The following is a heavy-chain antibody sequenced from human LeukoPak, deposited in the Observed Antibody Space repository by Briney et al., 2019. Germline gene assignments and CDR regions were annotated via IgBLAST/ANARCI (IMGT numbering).Heavy chain of an antibody. J-gene: IGHJ5*02. Sequence: SETLSLTCTVSGGSISSGGYYWSWIRQHPGKGLEWIGYIYYSGSTYYNPSLKSRVTISVDTSKNQFSLKLSSVTAADTAVYYCARDVRGYDFWGGYSRGFDPWGQGTLVTVSS. D-gene: IGHD3-3*01. CDR1: GGSISSGGYY. CDR2: IYYSGST. V-gene: IGHV4-31*03. CDR3: ARDVRGYDFWGGYSRGFDP.